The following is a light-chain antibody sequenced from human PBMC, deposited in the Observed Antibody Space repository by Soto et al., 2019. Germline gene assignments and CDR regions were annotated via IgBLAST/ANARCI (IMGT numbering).Light chain of an antibody. V-gene: IGKV1-39*01. CDR2: AAS. CDR3: QQSYSSPWT. CDR1: QRISSY. J-gene: IGKJ1*01. Sequence: DIQMTQSPSSLSASVGDRVTITCRASQRISSYLNWYQQKPGRAPKILIYAASSLQSGVPSRFSGGGSGTDFTLTITSLQPEDFATYYCQQSYSSPWTFGQGTKVDI.